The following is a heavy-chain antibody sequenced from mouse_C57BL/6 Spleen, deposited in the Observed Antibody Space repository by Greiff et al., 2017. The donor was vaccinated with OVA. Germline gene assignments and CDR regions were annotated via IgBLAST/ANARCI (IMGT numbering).Heavy chain of an antibody. CDR1: GFTFSDYY. Sequence: EVKVVESEGGLVQPGSSMKLSCTASGFTFSDYYMAWVRQVPEKGLEWVANINYDGSSTYYLDSLKSRFIISRDNAKNILYLQMSSLKSEDTATYYCARGLMDFDVWGTGTTVTVSS. D-gene: IGHD2-3*01. V-gene: IGHV5-16*01. J-gene: IGHJ1*03. CDR3: ARGLMDFDV. CDR2: INYDGSST.